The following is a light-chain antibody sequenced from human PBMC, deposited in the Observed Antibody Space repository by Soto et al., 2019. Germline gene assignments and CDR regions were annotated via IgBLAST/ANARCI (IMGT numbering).Light chain of an antibody. CDR2: EVS. CDR3: CSYAGSSTFWV. J-gene: IGLJ3*02. V-gene: IGLV2-23*02. Sequence: QSALTQPASVSGSPGQSITISCTGTSSDVGSYNLVSWYQQHPGKAPKRMIYEVSKRPSGVSNRFSGSKSGNTASLTISGLQAEDEADYYCCSYAGSSTFWVFGGGTQLTVL. CDR1: SSDVGSYNL.